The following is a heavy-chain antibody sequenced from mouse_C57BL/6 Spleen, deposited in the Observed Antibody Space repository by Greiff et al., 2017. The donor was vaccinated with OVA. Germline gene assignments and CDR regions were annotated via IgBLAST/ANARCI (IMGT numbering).Heavy chain of an antibody. CDR3: ARGHYGSSYGYAMDY. V-gene: IGHV1-64*01. CDR2: IHPNSGST. D-gene: IGHD1-1*01. J-gene: IGHJ4*01. CDR1: GYTFTSYW. Sequence: QVQLQQPGAELVKPGASVKLSCKASGYTFTSYWMHWVKQRPGQGLEWIGMIHPNSGSTNYNEKFKSKATLTVDKSSSTAYMQLSSLTSDDSAVYYCARGHYGSSYGYAMDYWGQGTSVTVSS.